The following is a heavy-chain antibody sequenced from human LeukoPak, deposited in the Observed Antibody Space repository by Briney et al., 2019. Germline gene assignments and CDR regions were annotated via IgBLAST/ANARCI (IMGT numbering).Heavy chain of an antibody. Sequence: SGGSLRLSCTASGFTFGDYAMSWVRQAPGKGLEWVGFIRSKAYGGTTEYAASVKDRFTISRDDSKSIAYLQMNSLKTEDTAVYYCTRDQRFTNSYGDYWGQGTLVTVSS. CDR1: GFTFGDYA. V-gene: IGHV3-49*04. J-gene: IGHJ4*02. CDR2: IRSKAYGGTT. D-gene: IGHD5-18*01. CDR3: TRDQRFTNSYGDY.